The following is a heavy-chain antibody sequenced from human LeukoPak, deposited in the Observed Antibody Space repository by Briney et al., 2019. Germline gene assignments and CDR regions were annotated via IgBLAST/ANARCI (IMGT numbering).Heavy chain of an antibody. CDR1: GFTFSSYW. CDR3: AKDLLALRFLEWLFSPDI. CDR2: ISGSGGST. D-gene: IGHD3-3*01. Sequence: GGSLRLYCAASGFTFSSYWMSWVRQAPGKGLEWVSAISGSGGSTYYADSVKGRFTISRDNSKNTLYLQMNSLRAEDTAVYYCAKDLLALRFLEWLFSPDIWGQGTMVTVSS. V-gene: IGHV3-23*01. J-gene: IGHJ3*02.